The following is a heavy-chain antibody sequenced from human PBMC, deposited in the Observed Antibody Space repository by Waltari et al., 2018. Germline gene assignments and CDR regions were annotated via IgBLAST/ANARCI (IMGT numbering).Heavy chain of an antibody. Sequence: EVELVQSGAEVKKPGESLKISCKGSGYSFDHFWIGWVRQKPGRGLEWLGVICPGDSGTRYSPSCLGQVTMSADNAISTVYLQRTSLQTSDTAIYYCARHVKGGGGGGYIEYWGQGTRVTVSS. V-gene: IGHV5-51*01. J-gene: IGHJ4*02. CDR2: ICPGDSGT. CDR3: ARHVKGGGGGGYIEY. CDR1: GYSFDHFW. D-gene: IGHD2-15*01.